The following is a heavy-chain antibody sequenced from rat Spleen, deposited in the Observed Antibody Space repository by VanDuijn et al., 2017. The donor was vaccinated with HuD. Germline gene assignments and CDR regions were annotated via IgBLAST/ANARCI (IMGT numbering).Heavy chain of an antibody. D-gene: IGHD1-6*01. J-gene: IGHJ2*01. V-gene: IGHV2-13*01. CDR1: GFSLTSYG. CDR2: IWGNGNT. Sequence: QVQLKESGPGLVQPSRTLSLTCTVSGFSLTSYGVSGVRQPPGKGLEWMGVIWGNGNTNYNSVLKSRLSISRDTSKSQVYLKMNSLQTEDTATYYCARWKYTTDWFAYWGQGVMVTVSS. CDR3: ARWKYTTDWFAY.